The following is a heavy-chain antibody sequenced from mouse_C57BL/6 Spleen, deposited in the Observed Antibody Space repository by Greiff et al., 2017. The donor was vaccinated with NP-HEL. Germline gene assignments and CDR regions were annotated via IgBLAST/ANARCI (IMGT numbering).Heavy chain of an antibody. Sequence: VQLQQSGASVKISCKASGYAFSSYWMNWVKQRPGKGLEWIGQIYPGDGDTNYNGKFKGKATLTADKSSSTAYMQLSSLTSEDSAVYFCARERRTGTEDYWGQGTTLTVSS. CDR2: IYPGDGDT. D-gene: IGHD4-1*01. CDR3: ARERRTGTEDY. J-gene: IGHJ2*01. CDR1: GYAFSSYW. V-gene: IGHV1-80*01.